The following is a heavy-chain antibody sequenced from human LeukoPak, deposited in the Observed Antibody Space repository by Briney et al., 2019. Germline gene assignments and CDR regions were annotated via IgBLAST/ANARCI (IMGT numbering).Heavy chain of an antibody. CDR3: ARDFITGPTHWFDP. V-gene: IGHV4-39*02. Sequence: SETLSLTCTVSGGSISSSSYYWGWIRQPPGKGLEWIGSIYYSGSTYYNPSLKSRVTISVDTSKNQFSLKLSSVTAADTAVYYCARDFITGPTHWFDPWGQGTLVTVSS. J-gene: IGHJ5*02. CDR1: GGSISSSSYY. CDR2: IYYSGST. D-gene: IGHD1-7*01.